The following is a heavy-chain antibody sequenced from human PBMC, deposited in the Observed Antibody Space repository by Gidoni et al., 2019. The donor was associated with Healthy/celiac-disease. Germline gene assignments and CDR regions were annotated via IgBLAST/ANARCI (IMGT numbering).Heavy chain of an antibody. V-gene: IGHV4-39*01. Sequence: QLQLQESGPGLVKPSETLSRTCTVSGGSISSRSYYWGWIRQPPGKGLEWIGIIYYSGSTYYNPSLKSRVTISVDTSKNQSSLKLSSVTAADTAVYYCARHPVGLDSSGYYKFDYWGQGTLVTVSS. J-gene: IGHJ4*02. CDR3: ARHPVGLDSSGYYKFDY. CDR1: GGSISSRSYY. CDR2: IYYSGST. D-gene: IGHD3-22*01.